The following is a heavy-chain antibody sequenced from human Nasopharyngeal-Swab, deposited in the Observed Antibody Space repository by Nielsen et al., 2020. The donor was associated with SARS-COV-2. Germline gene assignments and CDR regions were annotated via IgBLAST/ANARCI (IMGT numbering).Heavy chain of an antibody. CDR3: ARTDSTLAYCGGDCSLDY. CDR1: GYRFNSYW. CDR2: IYPGDSDT. D-gene: IGHD2-21*02. V-gene: IGHV5-51*01. Sequence: GESLKISCKGSGYRFNSYWIGWVRQMPGKGLEWMGIIYPGDSDTRYSPSFQGQVTISVDKSISTAYLLWSSLKASDTAMYYCARTDSTLAYCGGDCSLDYWGQGTLVTVSS. J-gene: IGHJ4*02.